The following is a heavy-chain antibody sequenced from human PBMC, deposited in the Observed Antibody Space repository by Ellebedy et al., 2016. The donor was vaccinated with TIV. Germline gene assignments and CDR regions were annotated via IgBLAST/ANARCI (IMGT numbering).Heavy chain of an antibody. CDR2: NSGSGGST. D-gene: IGHD5-18*01. CDR3: ASRRTNTVMTY. Sequence: GESLKISCAASGFTFSSYAMSWVRQAPGKGLEWVSANSGSGGSTYYADSVKGRFTIDRDNSKTTLYLQMNSLRAEDTAVYYCASRRTNTVMTYWGQGTLVTVSS. CDR1: GFTFSSYA. J-gene: IGHJ4*02. V-gene: IGHV3-23*01.